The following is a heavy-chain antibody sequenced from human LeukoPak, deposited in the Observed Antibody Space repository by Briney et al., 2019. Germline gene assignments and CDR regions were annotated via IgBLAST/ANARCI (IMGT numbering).Heavy chain of an antibody. V-gene: IGHV4-30-4*01. J-gene: IGHJ4*02. Sequence: SQALSLTCTVSSDSISSGDYYWSWIRQPAGKGLEFIGYINKNGGTYYNPPLKSRVSISIDTSKNQFSLKLTSVTAADTAVYFCAREHKSYGDYPYYFDSWGQGTLVTVSS. CDR1: SDSISSGDYY. D-gene: IGHD4-17*01. CDR2: INKNGGT. CDR3: AREHKSYGDYPYYFDS.